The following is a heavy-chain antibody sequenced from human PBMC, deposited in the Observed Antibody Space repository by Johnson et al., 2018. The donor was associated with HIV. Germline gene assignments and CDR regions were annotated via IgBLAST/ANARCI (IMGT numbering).Heavy chain of an antibody. D-gene: IGHD5/OR15-5a*01. J-gene: IGHJ3*01. Sequence: VQLVESGGGLVQSGGSLRLSCGASGFSVSNTYMNWVRQAPGKGLEWVSVIYSGGSTYYADSVRGRFTISRDNAKNTLYLQMNSLRVEATAVYYCAKRGDLYDSTASFDAFEVWGQGTMVTVSS. CDR2: IYSGGST. CDR3: AKRGDLYDSTASFDAFEV. V-gene: IGHV3-66*01. CDR1: GFSVSNTY.